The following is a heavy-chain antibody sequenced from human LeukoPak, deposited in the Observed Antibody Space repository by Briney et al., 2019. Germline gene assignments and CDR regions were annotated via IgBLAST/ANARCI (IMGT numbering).Heavy chain of an antibody. V-gene: IGHV3-23*01. CDR3: ASWEAVAVGAFDI. CDR1: GFTFSSYA. J-gene: IGHJ3*02. Sequence: GGSLRLSCAASGFTFSSYAMSWVRQAPGKGLEWVSAIRGSGGSTYYADSVKGRFTISRDNSKNTLYLQMNNLRAEDTAVYYCASWEAVAVGAFDIWGQGTMVTVSS. CDR2: IRGSGGST. D-gene: IGHD6-19*01.